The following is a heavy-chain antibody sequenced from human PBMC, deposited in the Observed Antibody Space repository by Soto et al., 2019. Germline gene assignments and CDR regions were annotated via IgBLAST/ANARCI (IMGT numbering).Heavy chain of an antibody. CDR1: GGTFSSYT. V-gene: IGHV1-69*02. J-gene: IGHJ4*02. CDR2: IIPILGIA. D-gene: IGHD2-2*02. CDR3: AMEYCSSTSCYRDY. Sequence: QVQLVQSGAEVKKPGSSVKVSCKASGGTFSSYTISWVRQAPGQGLGWMGRIIPILGIANYAQKFQGIVTITVDNSTSTAYMELSSLRSEDTAVYYCAMEYCSSTSCYRDYWGQGTLVTVSS.